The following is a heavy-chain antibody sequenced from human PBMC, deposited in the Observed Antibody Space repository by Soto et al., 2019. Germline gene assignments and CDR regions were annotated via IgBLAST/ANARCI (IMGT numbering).Heavy chain of an antibody. CDR2: IGASGDIT. J-gene: IGHJ4*02. CDR1: GFSFTNFA. D-gene: IGHD2-21*02. CDR3: AKDDFTDRGDDYFDY. Sequence: GVLRLSCAASGFSFTNFAMSWVRQAPGKGLEWVAGIGASGDITWYADSVKGRLSISRDNSKNTLYLQLNSLRFEDTAVYYCAKDDFTDRGDDYFDYWGPGTLVTVSS. V-gene: IGHV3-23*01.